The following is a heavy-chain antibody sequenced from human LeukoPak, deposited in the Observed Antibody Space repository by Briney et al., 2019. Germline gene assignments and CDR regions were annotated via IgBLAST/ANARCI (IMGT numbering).Heavy chain of an antibody. V-gene: IGHV4-39*01. CDR1: GGSISSSSYY. D-gene: IGHD2-15*01. CDR3: ARLMYCSGGSCYPDY. CDR2: IYYSGST. J-gene: IGHJ4*02. Sequence: PSETLSLTCTVSGGSISSSSYYWGWIRQPPGKGLEWIGSIYYSGSTYYNPSLKSRVTISVDTSKNQFSLKLSSVTAADTAVYYCARLMYCSGGSCYPDYWGQGTLVTVSS.